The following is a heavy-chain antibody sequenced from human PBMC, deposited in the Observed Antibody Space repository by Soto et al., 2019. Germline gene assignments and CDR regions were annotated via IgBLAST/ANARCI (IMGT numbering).Heavy chain of an antibody. V-gene: IGHV3-30*18. Sequence: PGGSLRLSCAASGFTFSSYGMHWVRQAPGKGLEWVAVISYDGSNKYYADSVKGRFTISRDNSKNTLYLQMNSLRAEDTAVYYCEKPYSSSYYSYYGMDVWGQGTTVTVSS. J-gene: IGHJ6*02. D-gene: IGHD6-6*01. CDR1: GFTFSSYG. CDR2: ISYDGSNK. CDR3: EKPYSSSYYSYYGMDV.